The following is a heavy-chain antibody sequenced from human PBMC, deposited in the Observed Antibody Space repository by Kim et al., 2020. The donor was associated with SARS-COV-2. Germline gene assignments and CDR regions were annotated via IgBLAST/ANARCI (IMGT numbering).Heavy chain of an antibody. D-gene: IGHD2-15*01. CDR1: GFTFRSHA. Sequence: GGSLRLSCAASGFTFRSHAMNWVRQAPGKGLEWVSGISGSGGTTNYADSVKVRFTISRDNSKNTLYLQMNSLRAEDTAVYYCAKRYCSGGTCYSIDYWGQGTLVTVSS. J-gene: IGHJ4*02. V-gene: IGHV3-23*01. CDR2: ISGSGGTT. CDR3: AKRYCSGGTCYSIDY.